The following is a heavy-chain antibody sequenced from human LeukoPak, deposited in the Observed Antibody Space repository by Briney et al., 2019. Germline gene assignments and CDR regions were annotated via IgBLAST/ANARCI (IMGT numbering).Heavy chain of an antibody. Sequence: SETLSLTCTVSGGSISSYYWSWIRQPAGKGLEWIGRIYTSGSTNYNPSLKSRVTMSVDTSKNQFSLKLSSVTAADTAVYYCARSGIVATPSSFDPWGQGTLVTVSS. CDR3: ARSGIVATPSSFDP. CDR2: IYTSGST. V-gene: IGHV4-4*07. CDR1: GGSISSYY. J-gene: IGHJ5*02. D-gene: IGHD5-12*01.